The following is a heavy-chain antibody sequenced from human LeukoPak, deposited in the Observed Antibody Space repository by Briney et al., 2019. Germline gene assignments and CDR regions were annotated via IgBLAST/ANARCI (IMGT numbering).Heavy chain of an antibody. J-gene: IGHJ3*02. V-gene: IGHV3-30*03. Sequence: PGGSLRLSCAASGFTFSSYGMHWVRQAPGKGLEWVAVISYDGSNKYYADSVKGRFTISRDNSKNTLYLQMNSLRAEDTAVYRVLVRGRPSGDAFDIWGQGTMVTVSS. CDR2: ISYDGSNK. CDR3: LVRGRPSGDAFDI. D-gene: IGHD3-10*01. CDR1: GFTFSSYG.